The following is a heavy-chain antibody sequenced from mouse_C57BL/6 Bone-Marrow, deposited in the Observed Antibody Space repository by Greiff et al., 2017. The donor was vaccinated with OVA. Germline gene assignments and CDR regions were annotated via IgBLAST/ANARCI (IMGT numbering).Heavy chain of an antibody. V-gene: IGHV1-81*01. Sequence: VKLVESGAELARPGASVKLSCKASGYTFTSYGISWVKQRTGQGLEWIGEIYPRSGNTYYNEKFKGKATLTADKSSSTAYMELRSLTSEDSAVYFCAREAYYYGRDYWGQGTTLTVSS. CDR3: AREAYYYGRDY. D-gene: IGHD1-1*01. CDR1: GYTFTSYG. J-gene: IGHJ2*01. CDR2: IYPRSGNT.